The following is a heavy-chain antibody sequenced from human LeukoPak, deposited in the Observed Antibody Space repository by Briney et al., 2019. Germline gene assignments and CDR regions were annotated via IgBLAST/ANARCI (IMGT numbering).Heavy chain of an antibody. V-gene: IGHV3-7*01. D-gene: IGHD3-10*01. CDR2: IKQDESER. CDR3: ARLSAYYYGSYFYYYMDV. CDR1: GFSFSSYW. Sequence: GGSLRLSCEASGFSFSSYWMTWVRQPPGKGPEWVANIKQDESERYSVDSVKGRFNIYRDNAKNSVYLHMNSLRAEDTALYYCARLSAYYYGSYFYYYMDVWGKGTTVTVSS. J-gene: IGHJ6*03.